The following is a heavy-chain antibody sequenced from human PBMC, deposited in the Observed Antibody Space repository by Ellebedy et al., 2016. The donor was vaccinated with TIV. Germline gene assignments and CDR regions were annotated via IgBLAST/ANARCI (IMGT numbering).Heavy chain of an antibody. V-gene: IGHV3-7*01. CDR3: ERDAGYYYNGMDV. CDR2: IKEDGSEK. Sequence: GESLKISCAASGFTFTSYWMNWVRQAPGKGLEWVANIKEDGSEKYYVDSVKGRFTISRDNAKDSLYLQMNSLRAEDTAVYYFERDAGYYYNGMDVWGQGTTVTVSS. J-gene: IGHJ6*02. CDR1: GFTFTSYW. D-gene: IGHD6-13*01.